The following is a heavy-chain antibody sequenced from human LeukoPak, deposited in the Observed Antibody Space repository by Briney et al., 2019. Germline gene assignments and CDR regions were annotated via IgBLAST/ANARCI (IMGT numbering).Heavy chain of an antibody. CDR2: ISYDGSNR. D-gene: IGHD3-10*01. Sequence: PGGSLRLSCAASGFTFSSYAMHWVRQAPGRGLEWVAVISYDGSNRYYADSVKGRFTISRDNSKNTLYLQMNSLRAEDTAVYYCARDPLLLWGTTFDYWGQGTLVTASS. V-gene: IGHV3-30-3*01. CDR3: ARDPLLLWGTTFDY. J-gene: IGHJ4*02. CDR1: GFTFSSYA.